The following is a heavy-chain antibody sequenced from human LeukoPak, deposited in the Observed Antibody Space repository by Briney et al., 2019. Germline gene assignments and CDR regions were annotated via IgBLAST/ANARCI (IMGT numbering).Heavy chain of an antibody. CDR2: IYYSGST. CDR3: ARDSGERVDFWSGYPFHYFDY. J-gene: IGHJ4*02. V-gene: IGHV4-59*06. CDR1: GGSISSYY. Sequence: ASETLSLTCTVSGGSISSYYWSWIRQPPGKGLEWIGYIYYSGSTYYNPSLKSRVTISVGTSKNQFSLKLSSVTAADTAVYYCARDSGERVDFWSGYPFHYFDYWGQGTLVTVSS. D-gene: IGHD3-3*01.